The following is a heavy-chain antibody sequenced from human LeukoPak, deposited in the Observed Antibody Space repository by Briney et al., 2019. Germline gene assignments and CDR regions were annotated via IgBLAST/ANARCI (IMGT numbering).Heavy chain of an antibody. V-gene: IGHV3-23*01. CDR3: AKDQADCSSASCYERGFDY. J-gene: IGHJ4*02. CDR1: GFTFSSYA. CDR2: ISGSGGST. Sequence: VGSLRLSCAASGFTFSSYAMNWVRQAPGKGLEWVSHISGSGGSTYYADSVKGRFTISRDNSKNTLYLQMISLRAEDTAEYYCAKDQADCSSASCYERGFDYWGQGTLVTVSS. D-gene: IGHD2-2*01.